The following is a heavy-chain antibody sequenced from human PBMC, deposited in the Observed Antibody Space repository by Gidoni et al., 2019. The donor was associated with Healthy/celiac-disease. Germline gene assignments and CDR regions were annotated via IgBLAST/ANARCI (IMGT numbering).Heavy chain of an antibody. CDR2: ISGSGGST. CDR3: AKAPESPLVVVITPGALYFDY. Sequence: EVQLLESGGGLVQPGGSLRLSCAASGFTFSSYAMSWVRQAPGKGLEWVSAISGSGGSTYYADSVKGRFTISRDNSKNTLYLQMNSLRAEDTAVYYCAKAPESPLVVVITPGALYFDYWGQGTLVTVSS. D-gene: IGHD3-22*01. V-gene: IGHV3-23*01. J-gene: IGHJ4*02. CDR1: GFTFSSYA.